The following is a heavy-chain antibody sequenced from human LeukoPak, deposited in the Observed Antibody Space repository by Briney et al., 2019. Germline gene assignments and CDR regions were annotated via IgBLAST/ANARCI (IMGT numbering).Heavy chain of an antibody. V-gene: IGHV3-30*02. CDR1: GFNFRGYA. CDR2: IRYDGSNK. J-gene: IGHJ4*02. CDR3: AKDGTRGIRFGKIPHYFDY. D-gene: IGHD3-10*01. Sequence: GGSLRLSCAASGFNFRGYAMHWVRLVPGKGLEWVAFIRYDGSNKYFADSVKGRFTISRDSSKNTLYLQMNSLRVDDTAVYYCAKDGTRGIRFGKIPHYFDYWGQGTLVTASS.